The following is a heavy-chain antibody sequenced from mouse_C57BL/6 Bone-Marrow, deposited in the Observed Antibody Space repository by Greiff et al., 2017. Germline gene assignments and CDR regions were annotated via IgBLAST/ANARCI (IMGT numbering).Heavy chain of an antibody. Sequence: EVKVEESGAELVKPGASVKLSCTASGFNIKDYYIHWVKQRTEPGLEWIGRIYPEDGETKYAPKFPDKATITADTSSNTAYLQLSSLTSEDTAVYYCTRSLIYYGTNYWGQGTTLTVSS. CDR1: GFNIKDYY. D-gene: IGHD1-1*01. CDR2: IYPEDGET. V-gene: IGHV14-2*01. J-gene: IGHJ2*01. CDR3: TRSLIYYGTNY.